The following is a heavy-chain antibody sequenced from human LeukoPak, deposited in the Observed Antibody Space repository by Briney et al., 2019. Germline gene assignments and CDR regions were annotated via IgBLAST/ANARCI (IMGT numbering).Heavy chain of an antibody. CDR2: ISYDGSNK. CDR3: PREMATITSLGY. J-gene: IGHJ4*02. V-gene: IGHV3-30-3*01. Sequence: GRSLRLSCAASGFTFSSYAMHWVRQAPGKGLEWVAVISYDGSNKYYADSVKGRFTISRDNSKNTLYLQMNGLRAEDTAVYYCPREMATITSLGYWGQGTLVTVSS. D-gene: IGHD5-24*01. CDR1: GFTFSSYA.